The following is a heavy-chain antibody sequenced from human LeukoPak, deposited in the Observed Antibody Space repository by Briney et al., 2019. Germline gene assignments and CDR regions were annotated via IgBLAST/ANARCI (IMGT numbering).Heavy chain of an antibody. D-gene: IGHD3-10*01. J-gene: IGHJ4*02. CDR2: IYYSGST. CDR3: ARHEYYGLEGGFDY. Sequence: SETLSLTCTVSGGSISSSSYYWGWIRRPPGKGLEWIGNIYYSGSTYYNPSLKSRVTISVDTSKNQFSLKLSSVTAADTAVYYRARHEYYGLEGGFDYWGQGTLVTVSS. CDR1: GGSISSSSYY. V-gene: IGHV4-39*01.